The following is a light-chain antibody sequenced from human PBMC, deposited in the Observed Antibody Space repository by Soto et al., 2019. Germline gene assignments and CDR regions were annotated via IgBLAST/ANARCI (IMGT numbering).Light chain of an antibody. CDR1: SNDIGSYDY. J-gene: IGLJ1*01. CDR3: SSYTSSSTL. CDR2: GVR. V-gene: IGLV2-14*01. Sequence: QSALTQPTSVSGSPGQSITISCTGNSNDIGSYDYVSWYQQHPGKAPRLLIHGVRNRPSGISSRFSASKSGNTASLTISGLQTEDEADYYCSSYTSSSTLFGTGTKVTVL.